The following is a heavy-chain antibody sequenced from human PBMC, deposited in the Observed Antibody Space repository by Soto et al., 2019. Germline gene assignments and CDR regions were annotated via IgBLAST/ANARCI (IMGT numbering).Heavy chain of an antibody. CDR2: ISYDGSNK. CDR1: GFTFSSYG. J-gene: IGHJ6*02. V-gene: IGHV3-30*18. Sequence: QVPLVESGGGVVQPGRSLRLSCAASGFTFSSYGMHWVRQAPGKGLEWVAVISYDGSNKYYADSVKGRFTISRDNFXNTLYLQMNSLRAEDTAVYYCAKDSGHYYYYGMDVWGQGTTVTVSS. CDR3: AKDSGHYYYYGMDV.